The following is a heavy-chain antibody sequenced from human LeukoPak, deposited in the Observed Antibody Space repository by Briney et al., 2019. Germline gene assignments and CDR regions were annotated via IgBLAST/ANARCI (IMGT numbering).Heavy chain of an antibody. Sequence: GGSLRLSCAASGFTFSSYWMHWVRQAPGKGLVWVSRINSDGSSTIYADSVKGRFTISRDNAKNALFVQMKSLRAEDTALYYCVRDFEWSFDTWDQGTLVTVSS. CDR1: GFTFSSYW. D-gene: IGHD3-3*01. CDR2: INSDGSST. J-gene: IGHJ4*02. V-gene: IGHV3-74*01. CDR3: VRDFEWSFDT.